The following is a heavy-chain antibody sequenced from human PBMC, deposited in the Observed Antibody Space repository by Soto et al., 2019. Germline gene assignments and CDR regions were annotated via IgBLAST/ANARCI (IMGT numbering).Heavy chain of an antibody. CDR1: GGSISSYY. D-gene: IGHD3-3*01. V-gene: IGHV4-4*07. J-gene: IGHJ4*02. Sequence: PSETLSLTCTVSGGSISSYYWSWIRQPAGKGLEWIGRIYTSGSTNYNPSLKSRVTMSVDTSKNQFSLKLSSVTAADTAVYYCARDRDTIFGVVTFDYWGQGTLVTVSS. CDR3: ARDRDTIFGVVTFDY. CDR2: IYTSGST.